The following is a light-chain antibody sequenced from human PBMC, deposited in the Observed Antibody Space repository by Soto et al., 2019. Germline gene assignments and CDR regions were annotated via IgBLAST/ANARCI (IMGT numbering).Light chain of an antibody. V-gene: IGKV3-15*01. CDR1: QSVSIN. CDR2: SAS. J-gene: IGKJ4*01. CDR3: QRYNNWPLT. Sequence: EIVMTQSPATLSVSPGERATLTCRASQSVSINLAWYQQRPGQAPRLLIYSASTRATGIPARFSGSGSGTEFTLTINSLQSEDFAVYYCQRYNNWPLTFGGGTKVDI.